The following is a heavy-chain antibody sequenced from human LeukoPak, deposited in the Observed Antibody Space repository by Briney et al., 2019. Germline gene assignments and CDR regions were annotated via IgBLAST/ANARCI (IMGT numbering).Heavy chain of an antibody. V-gene: IGHV3-74*01. Sequence: GGSLRLSCAASGFTFSSYWMHWVRQAPGKGLVWVSRINSDGSSTSYADSVKGRFTISRDNAKNTLYLQMNSLRAEDTAVYYCARVYDFWSNYYRYYFDLWGRGTLVTVSS. CDR2: INSDGSST. J-gene: IGHJ2*01. CDR1: GFTFSSYW. CDR3: ARVYDFWSNYYRYYFDL. D-gene: IGHD3-3*01.